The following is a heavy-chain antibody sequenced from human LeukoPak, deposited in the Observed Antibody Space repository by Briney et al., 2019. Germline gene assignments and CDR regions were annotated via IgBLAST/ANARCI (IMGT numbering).Heavy chain of an antibody. D-gene: IGHD3-10*01. CDR2: MNPNSGNT. Sequence: ASVKVSCKASGYTFTSYDINWVRQATGQGLEWMGWMNPNSGNTGYAQKFQGRVTMTRNTSISTAYMELSSLRSEDTAVYHCARDPFGEFRFDYWGQGTLVTVSS. CDR1: GYTFTSYD. V-gene: IGHV1-8*01. J-gene: IGHJ4*02. CDR3: ARDPFGEFRFDY.